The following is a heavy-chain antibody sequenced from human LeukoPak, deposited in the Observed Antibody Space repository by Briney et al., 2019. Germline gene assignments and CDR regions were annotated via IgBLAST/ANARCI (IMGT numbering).Heavy chain of an antibody. Sequence: GGSLRLSCAASGFTFSSYEMNWARQAPGKGLEWVSYISSSGSTIYYADSVKGRFTISRDNAKNSLYLQMNSLRAEDTAVYYCARDRRLQLWSPAGFDYWGQGTLVTASS. D-gene: IGHD5-18*01. V-gene: IGHV3-48*03. CDR3: ARDRRLQLWSPAGFDY. CDR2: ISSSGSTI. CDR1: GFTFSSYE. J-gene: IGHJ4*02.